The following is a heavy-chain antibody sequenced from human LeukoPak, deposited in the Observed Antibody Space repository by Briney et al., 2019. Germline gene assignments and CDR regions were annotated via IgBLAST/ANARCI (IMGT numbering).Heavy chain of an antibody. CDR3: AGGEYGSGHYYYMDV. Sequence: PSETLSLTCTVSGDSVNSGAYYWSWLRQPAGREPEWIGRIYPLETTNYNPSLKSRVAISVDTSKNQFSLKLSSVTAADTAVYYCAGGEYGSGHYYYMDVWGKGTTVTISS. CDR2: IYPLETT. CDR1: GDSVNSGAYY. J-gene: IGHJ6*03. D-gene: IGHD3-10*01. V-gene: IGHV4-61*02.